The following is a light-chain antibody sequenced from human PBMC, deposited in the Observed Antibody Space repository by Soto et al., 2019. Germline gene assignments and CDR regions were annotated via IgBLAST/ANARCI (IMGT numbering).Light chain of an antibody. CDR3: SLYAGSNNLL. CDR2: EVS. J-gene: IGLJ2*01. V-gene: IGLV2-8*01. CDR1: SSDVGGYNY. Sequence: QSVLTQPPSASGSPGQSVTISCTGSSSDVGGYNYVSWYQHHPGNANKPMIYEVSERPSGVPDRLSGSKSGNTASLTVSRLQVDDEDDYHSSLYAGSNNLLFGGGTQLTVL.